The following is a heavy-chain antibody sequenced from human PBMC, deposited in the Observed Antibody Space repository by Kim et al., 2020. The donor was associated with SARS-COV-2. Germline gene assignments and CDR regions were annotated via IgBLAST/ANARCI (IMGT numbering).Heavy chain of an antibody. CDR1: GGSFSGYY. D-gene: IGHD3-10*02. CDR3: IVRGYPGMGY. V-gene: IGHV4-34*01. CDR2: INHSGST. Sequence: SETLSLTCAVYGGSFSGYYWSWIRQPPGKGLEWIGEINHSGSTNYNPSLKSRVTISVDTSKNQFSLKLSSVTAADTAVYYCIVRGYPGMGYWGQGTLVTV. J-gene: IGHJ4*02.